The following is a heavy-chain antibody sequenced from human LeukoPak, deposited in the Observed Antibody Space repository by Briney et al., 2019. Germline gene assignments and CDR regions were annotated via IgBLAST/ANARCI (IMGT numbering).Heavy chain of an antibody. CDR1: GGTFSIYA. V-gene: IGHV1-69*13. D-gene: IGHD3-10*01. CDR3: AREAPYHYYGSGGPHPIPTKGLWFDP. Sequence: ASVKVSCKASGGTFSIYAISWVRQAPGQGLEWMGGIIPIFGTANYAQKFQGRVTITADESTSTAYMELSSLRSEDTAVYYCAREAPYHYYGSGGPHPIPTKGLWFDPWGQGTLVTVSS. J-gene: IGHJ5*02. CDR2: IIPIFGTA.